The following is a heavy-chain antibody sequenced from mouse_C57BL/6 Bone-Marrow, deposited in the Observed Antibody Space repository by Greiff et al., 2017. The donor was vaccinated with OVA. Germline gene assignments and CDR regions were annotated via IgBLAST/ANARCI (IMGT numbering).Heavy chain of an antibody. CDR3: ARQYYYGSSRYFDV. Sequence: DVKLVESGGDLVKPGGSLKLSCAASGFTFSSYGMSWVRQTPDKRLEWVATISSGGSYTYYPDSVKGRFTISRDNAKNTLYLQMSSLKSEDTAMYYCARQYYYGSSRYFDVWGTGTTVTVSS. CDR1: GFTFSSYG. V-gene: IGHV5-6*02. CDR2: ISSGGSYT. D-gene: IGHD1-1*01. J-gene: IGHJ1*03.